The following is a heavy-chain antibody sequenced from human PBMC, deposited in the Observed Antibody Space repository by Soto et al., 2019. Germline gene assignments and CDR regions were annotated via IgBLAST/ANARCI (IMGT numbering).Heavy chain of an antibody. J-gene: IGHJ6*02. V-gene: IGHV4-61*01. CDR1: GGSVSSGSYY. CDR2: IYYSGST. D-gene: IGHD6-13*01. CDR3: ARDVGYSSSSYGMDV. Sequence: SETLSLTCTVSGGSVSSGSYYWSWTRQPPGKGLEWIGYIYYSGSTNYNPSLKSRVTISVDTSKNQFSLKLSSVTAADTAVYYCARDVGYSSSSYGMDVWGQGTTVTVSS.